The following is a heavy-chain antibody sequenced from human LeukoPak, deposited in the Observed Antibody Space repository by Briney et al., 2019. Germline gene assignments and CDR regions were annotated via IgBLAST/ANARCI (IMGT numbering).Heavy chain of an antibody. CDR3: AKGVVAATNAAYYGMDV. CDR1: GFTFSNYG. Sequence: GRALRLSCAASGFTFSNYGMHWGREAPGPGLGWGAVISYDESDKYYADSVKGRFTISRDNSKNTLYLQMNSLRPEDTAVYYCAKGVVAATNAAYYGMDVWGQGTTVTVSS. J-gene: IGHJ6*02. V-gene: IGHV3-30*18. D-gene: IGHD2-15*01. CDR2: ISYDESDK.